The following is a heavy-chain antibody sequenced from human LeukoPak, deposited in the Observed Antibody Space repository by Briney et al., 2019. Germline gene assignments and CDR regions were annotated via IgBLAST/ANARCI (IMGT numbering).Heavy chain of an antibody. CDR2: VYYSGST. CDR1: GGSISRDY. Sequence: SDTLSLTCTVSGGSISRDYWSCIRQPPGKGLEWIGYVYYSGSTNYNPSLESRVTISVDTSKNQFSLKLSSVTAADPAVYYCARGYSSSSGWLDPWGQGTLVTVSS. D-gene: IGHD6-6*01. CDR3: ARGYSSSSGWLDP. J-gene: IGHJ5*02. V-gene: IGHV4-59*07.